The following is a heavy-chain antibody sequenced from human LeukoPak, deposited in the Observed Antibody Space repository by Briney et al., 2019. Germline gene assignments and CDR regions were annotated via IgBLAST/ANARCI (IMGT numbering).Heavy chain of an antibody. D-gene: IGHD2-2*01. CDR3: ARDLDPGIVVVPAAMDP. CDR2: INPSGGST. CDR1: GYTFTSYY. J-gene: IGHJ5*02. V-gene: IGHV1-46*01. Sequence: GASVKVSCKASGYTFTSYYMHWVRQAPGQGLEWMGIINPSGGSTSYAQKFQGRVTMTRDTSTSTVYMELSSLRSEDTAVYYCARDLDPGIVVVPAAMDPWGQGTLVTVSS.